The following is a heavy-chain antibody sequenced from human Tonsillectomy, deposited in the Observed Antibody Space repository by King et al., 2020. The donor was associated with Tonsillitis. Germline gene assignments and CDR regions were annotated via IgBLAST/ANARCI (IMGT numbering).Heavy chain of an antibody. Sequence: QLVQSGGGVVQPGRSLRLSCAASGFTFSSYGMHWVRQAPGKGLEWVALVSFDGSNRYYADPVKGRFTISRDYSKNTLYLQMNSLRAEDTAVYYCAKERSTVTVEGVIAPFNYWGHGTLVTVSS. CDR2: VSFDGSNR. V-gene: IGHV3-30*18. D-gene: IGHD3-16*02. CDR1: GFTFSSYG. CDR3: AKERSTVTVEGVIAPFNY. J-gene: IGHJ4*01.